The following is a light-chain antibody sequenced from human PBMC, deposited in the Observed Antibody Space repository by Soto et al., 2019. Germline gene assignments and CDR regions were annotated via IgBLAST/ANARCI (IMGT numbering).Light chain of an antibody. CDR3: QQSYSTPYT. Sequence: DLQMTPSPSSLSASVGDRVTITCRASQSISSYLNWYQQKPGKAPKLLIYAASSLQSRVPSRFSGSGSGTDFTLTISSLQPEDFATYYCQQSYSTPYTFGQGTKLEIK. CDR2: AAS. J-gene: IGKJ2*01. V-gene: IGKV1-39*01. CDR1: QSISSY.